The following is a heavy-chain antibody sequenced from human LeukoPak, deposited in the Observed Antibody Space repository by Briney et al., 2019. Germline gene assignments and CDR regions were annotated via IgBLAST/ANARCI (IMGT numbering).Heavy chain of an antibody. Sequence: SETLSLTCTVSGGSISTYCWSWIRQPAGKGLEWIGHICTSGSTNYNPSLKSRVTMSVDTSRNQFSLRLTSVTAADTAVYYCARGGDCPDYWAQGTLVTVSS. CDR3: ARGGDCPDY. CDR2: ICTSGST. CDR1: GGSISTYC. V-gene: IGHV4-4*07. D-gene: IGHD2-21*02. J-gene: IGHJ4*02.